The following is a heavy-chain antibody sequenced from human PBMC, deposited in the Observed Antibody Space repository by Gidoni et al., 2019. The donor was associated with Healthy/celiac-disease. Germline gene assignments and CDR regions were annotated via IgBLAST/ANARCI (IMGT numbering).Heavy chain of an antibody. CDR3: ARGGGGYCGGDCYLDY. J-gene: IGHJ4*02. D-gene: IGHD2-21*02. CDR2: IYYSGST. CDR1: GGSISSYY. Sequence: QVQLQESGPGLVKSSETLSLTCTVSGGSISSYYWSWIRQPPGKGLEWIGYIYYSGSTNYNPSLKSRVTISVDTSKNQFSLKLSSVTAADTAVYYCARGGGGYCGGDCYLDYWGQGTLVTVSS. V-gene: IGHV4-59*01.